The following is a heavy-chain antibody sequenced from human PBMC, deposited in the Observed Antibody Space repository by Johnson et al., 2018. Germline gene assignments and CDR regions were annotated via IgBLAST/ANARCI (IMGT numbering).Heavy chain of an antibody. Sequence: QVQLVESGGGVVQPGRSLRLSCAASGFTFSDYGMHWVRQAPGKGLERVAFISYDGNDKYSEDSVKGRFTVFRDNSRNTLYLQMNSLRAEDKAMYYCARGTDWGQGTLVTVSS. CDR2: ISYDGNDK. J-gene: IGHJ4*02. CDR1: GFTFSDYG. CDR3: ARGTD. V-gene: IGHV3-30*03.